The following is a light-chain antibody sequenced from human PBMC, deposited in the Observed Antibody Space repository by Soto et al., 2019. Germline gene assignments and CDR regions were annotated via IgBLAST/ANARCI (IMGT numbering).Light chain of an antibody. CDR1: QSISAF. Sequence: DIQMTQSPSTLSASVGARGSINGRASQSISAFLAWDQQEPGKAPKLLIYTAYSLERGAPSRFRGSGSGTEFTLTISSLQHDDFATYYCQQYYTLWRFGQGTKVDI. CDR2: TAY. J-gene: IGKJ1*01. CDR3: QQYYTLWR. V-gene: IGKV1-5*03.